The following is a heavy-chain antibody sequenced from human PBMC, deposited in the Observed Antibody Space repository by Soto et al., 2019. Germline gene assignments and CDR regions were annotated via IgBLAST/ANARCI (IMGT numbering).Heavy chain of an antibody. J-gene: IGHJ4*02. D-gene: IGHD2-15*01. V-gene: IGHV1-46*01. Sequence: ASVKVSCKASGYTFTSYYMHWVRQAPGQGLEWMGIINPSGGSTSYAQKFQGRVTMTRDTSTSTFYMELSSLRSEDTAVYYCARNQTPRQYCSGGSCSTGFDYWGQGTLVTV. CDR3: ARNQTPRQYCSGGSCSTGFDY. CDR1: GYTFTSYY. CDR2: INPSGGST.